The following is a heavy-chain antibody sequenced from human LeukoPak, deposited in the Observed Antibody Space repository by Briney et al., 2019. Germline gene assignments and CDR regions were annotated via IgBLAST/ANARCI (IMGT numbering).Heavy chain of an antibody. V-gene: IGHV3-30*02. D-gene: IGHD4-23*01. CDR2: IRLDGSNK. CDR3: ARAEGYGGELDS. CDR1: GFTFSSYG. J-gene: IGHJ4*02. Sequence: GGSLRLSCAASGFTFSSYGMHWVRQAPGKGLEWVAFIRLDGSNKYYADSVRGRFTISRENSKNRLYLQMNSLRAEDTAVYYCARAEGYGGELDSWGQGTLVTVSS.